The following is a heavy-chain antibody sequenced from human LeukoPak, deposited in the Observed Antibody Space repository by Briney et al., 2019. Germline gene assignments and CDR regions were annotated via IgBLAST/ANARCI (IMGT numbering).Heavy chain of an antibody. Sequence: PGGSLRLSCAASGFTFRRYAMTWVRQAPGKGLEWVSAISGSGGSTHYADSVKGRFTISRDNSKNTLYLQMNSLRAGDTAVYYCAKDPMVRGLTYDSWGQGTLVTVSS. D-gene: IGHD3-10*01. J-gene: IGHJ4*02. CDR3: AKDPMVRGLTYDS. CDR2: ISGSGGST. V-gene: IGHV3-23*01. CDR1: GFTFRRYA.